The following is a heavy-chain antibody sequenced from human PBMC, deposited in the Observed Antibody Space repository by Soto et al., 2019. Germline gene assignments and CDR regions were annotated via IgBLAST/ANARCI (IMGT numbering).Heavy chain of an antibody. D-gene: IGHD6-6*01. CDR2: ISGSGGST. CDR1: GFTFSSYA. J-gene: IGHJ4*02. Sequence: LRLSCAASGFTFSSYAMSWVRQAPGKGLEWVSAISGSGGSTYYADSVKGRFTISRDNSKNTLYLQMNSLRAEDTAVYYCAKGLTPTTVKQLVLGGFDYWGQGTLVTVSS. CDR3: AKGLTPTTVKQLVLGGFDY. V-gene: IGHV3-23*01.